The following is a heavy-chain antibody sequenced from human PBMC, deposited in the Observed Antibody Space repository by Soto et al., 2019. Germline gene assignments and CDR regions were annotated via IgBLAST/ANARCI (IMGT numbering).Heavy chain of an antibody. CDR3: ARGLAAPGLHS. CDR1: GGKCGAYS. Sequence: VGSLRLCWAAAGGKCGAYSRNCVRQAPGKGLEWVSSISSRTSYIYYADSVKGRFTISRDNAKNSLSLQMNSLRAEDTALYYCARGLAAPGLHSWGTAPPVSASP. CDR2: ISSRTSYI. J-gene: IGHJ4*02. D-gene: IGHD6-13*01. V-gene: IGHV3-21*01.